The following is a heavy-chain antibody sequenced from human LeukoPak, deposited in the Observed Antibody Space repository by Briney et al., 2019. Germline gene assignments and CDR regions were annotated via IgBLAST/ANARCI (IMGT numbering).Heavy chain of an antibody. Sequence: GGSLRLSCAASGFTFSSYSMNWVRQAPGKGLEWVSSISSSSNYIYYADSVKGRFTSSRDNAKNSLYLQMNSLRDEDTAIYYCARDRSTYSSSWYLDYWGQGTLVTVSS. CDR2: ISSSSNYI. V-gene: IGHV3-21*01. CDR1: GFTFSSYS. CDR3: ARDRSTYSSSWYLDY. J-gene: IGHJ4*02. D-gene: IGHD6-13*01.